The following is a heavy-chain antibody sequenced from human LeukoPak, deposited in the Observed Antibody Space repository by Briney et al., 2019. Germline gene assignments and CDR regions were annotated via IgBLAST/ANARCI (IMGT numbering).Heavy chain of an antibody. Sequence: ASVKVSCKASGYTFTSYDINWVRPATGQGLEWMGCMNPSSGNTGYAQKFQGRVTMTRNTSISTAYMELSSLRSEDTAVYYCARSPPYCSSTSCYFVDPWGQGTLVTVSS. CDR3: ARSPPYCSSTSCYFVDP. D-gene: IGHD2-2*01. V-gene: IGHV1-8*01. CDR1: GYTFTSYD. J-gene: IGHJ5*02. CDR2: MNPSSGNT.